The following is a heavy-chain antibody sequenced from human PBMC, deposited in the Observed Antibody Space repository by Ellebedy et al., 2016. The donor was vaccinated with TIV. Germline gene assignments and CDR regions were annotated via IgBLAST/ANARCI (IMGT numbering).Heavy chain of an antibody. CDR1: GFTFSSYG. CDR3: AKDGGEWIDAFDI. Sequence: GESLKISXAASGFTFSSYGMHWVRQAPGKGLEWVAVIWYDGSNKYYADSVKGRFTISRDNSKNTLYLQMNSLRAEDTAVYYCAKDGGEWIDAFDIWGQGTMVTVSS. CDR2: IWYDGSNK. D-gene: IGHD3-16*01. V-gene: IGHV3-33*06. J-gene: IGHJ3*02.